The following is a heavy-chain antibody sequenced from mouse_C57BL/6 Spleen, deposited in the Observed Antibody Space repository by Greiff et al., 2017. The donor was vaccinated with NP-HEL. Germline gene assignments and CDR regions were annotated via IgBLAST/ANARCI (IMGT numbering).Heavy chain of an antibody. J-gene: IGHJ3*01. Sequence: VQLQQSGPELVKPGASVKIPCKASGYTFTDYNMDWVKQSHGKSLEWIGDINPNNGGTIYNQKFKGKATLTVDKSSSTAYMELRSLTSEDTAVYYWARRGIYGNYPAWFAYWGQGTLVTVSA. V-gene: IGHV1-18*01. CDR3: ARRGIYGNYPAWFAY. CDR1: GYTFTDYN. CDR2: INPNNGGT. D-gene: IGHD2-1*01.